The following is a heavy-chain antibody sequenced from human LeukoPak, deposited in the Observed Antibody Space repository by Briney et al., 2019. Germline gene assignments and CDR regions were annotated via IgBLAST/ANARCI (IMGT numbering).Heavy chain of an antibody. CDR2: IYYSGST. V-gene: IGHV4-59*01. D-gene: IGHD1-26*01. J-gene: IGHJ6*03. CDR1: GGSISSYY. CDR3: ARVGANNFYYYMDV. Sequence: PSETLSLTCTVSGGSISSYYWSWIRQPPGKGLEWIGYIYYSGSTNYNPSLKSRVTISVDTSKNQFSLKLSSVTAADTAVYYCARVGANNFYYYMDVWGKGTTVTISS.